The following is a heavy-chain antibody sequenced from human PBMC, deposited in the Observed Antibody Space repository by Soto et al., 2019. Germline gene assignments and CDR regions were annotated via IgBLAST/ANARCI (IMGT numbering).Heavy chain of an antibody. D-gene: IGHD3-22*01. CDR1: GYTFTGYY. V-gene: IGHV1-2*04. Sequence: GASVKVSCKASGYTFTGYYMHWVRQAPGQGLEWMGWINPNSGGTNYAQKFQGWVTMTRDTSISTAYMELSRLRSDDTAVYYCARGADGYYYDSSGYYYAYWGQGTLVTVSS. J-gene: IGHJ4*02. CDR3: ARGADGYYYDSSGYYYAY. CDR2: INPNSGGT.